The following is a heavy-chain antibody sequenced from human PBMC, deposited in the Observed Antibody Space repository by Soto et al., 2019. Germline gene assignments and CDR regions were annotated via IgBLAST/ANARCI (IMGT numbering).Heavy chain of an antibody. V-gene: IGHV5-51*01. CDR3: ARHQFGMDV. J-gene: IGHJ6*02. CDR2: FYLGDSDT. CDR1: GYSFTSYG. Sequence: GESLKISCKGSGYSFTSYGIGWVRQMPGKGLVWLGVFYLGDSDTSYSPSFQGQVTISAAKYISTAYLQWSSLKASDTAMYYCARHQFGMDVCGQGTTVTVSS.